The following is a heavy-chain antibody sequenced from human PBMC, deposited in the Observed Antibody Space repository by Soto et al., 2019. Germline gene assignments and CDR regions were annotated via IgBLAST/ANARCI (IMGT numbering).Heavy chain of an antibody. D-gene: IGHD5-18*01. J-gene: IGHJ6*02. CDR3: ARQDTDYGMDV. CDR2: VYPSDSQT. Sequence: GESLKISCKGSGYKFSTYWIAWVRQMPGKGLEFVGVVYPSDSQTTYNPSFQGQVTISADKSISTAYLQWSSLKASDTAMYYCARQDTDYGMDVWGQGTTVTVSS. V-gene: IGHV5-51*01. CDR1: GYKFSTYW.